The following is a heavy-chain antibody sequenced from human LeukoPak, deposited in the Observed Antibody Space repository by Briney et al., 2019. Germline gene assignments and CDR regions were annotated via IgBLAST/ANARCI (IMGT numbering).Heavy chain of an antibody. D-gene: IGHD3-22*01. CDR1: GFTFSSYA. J-gene: IGHJ4*02. CDR3: AKVKLVVIITASFDY. V-gene: IGHV3-23*01. CDR2: ISDNGGST. Sequence: GGSLRLSCAASGFTFSSYAMSWVCQAPGKGLEWVSGISDNGGSTYYADSVKGRFTISRDNSKNKLYLQMNSLRAEDTAVYFCAKVKLVVIITASFDYWGQGTLVTVSS.